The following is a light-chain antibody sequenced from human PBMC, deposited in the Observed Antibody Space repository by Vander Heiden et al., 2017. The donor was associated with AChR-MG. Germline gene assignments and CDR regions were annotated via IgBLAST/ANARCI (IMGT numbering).Light chain of an antibody. J-gene: IGKJ1*01. V-gene: IGKV1-5*03. Sequence: DIQMTQSPSTLSASVGDRVTITCRAGQSISSWLAWYQQKPGKAPKLLIYKASSLESGVPSRFSGSGSGTEFTLTISSLQPDDFATYYCHQDNSYSATFGQGTKVEIK. CDR2: KAS. CDR1: QSISSW. CDR3: HQDNSYSAT.